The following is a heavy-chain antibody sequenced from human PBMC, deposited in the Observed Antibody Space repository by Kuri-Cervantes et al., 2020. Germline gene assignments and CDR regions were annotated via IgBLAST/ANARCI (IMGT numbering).Heavy chain of an antibody. CDR1: GFTFDDYA. D-gene: IGHD5-24*01. J-gene: IGHJ4*02. CDR2: ISWNSGSI. CDR3: AKDMRGRDGYNWLYFDY. Sequence: SLKISCAASGFTFDDYAMHWVRQAPGKGLEWVSGISWNSGSIGYAGSVKGRFTISRDNAKNSLYLQMNSLRAEDTALYYCAKDMRGRDGYNWLYFDYWGQGTLVTVSS. V-gene: IGHV3-9*01.